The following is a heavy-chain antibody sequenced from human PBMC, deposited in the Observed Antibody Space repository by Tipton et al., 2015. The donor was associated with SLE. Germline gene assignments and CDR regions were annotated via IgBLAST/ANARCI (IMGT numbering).Heavy chain of an antibody. J-gene: IGHJ4*02. Sequence: TLSLTCTVSGGSIISGDFYWTWIRQPPGKGLEWIGEIFPTGSTNYNPSLMSRLSMSVDKSKNEFSLKLTSVTAADTAVYYCTRKGFIVTTIGLMDRAFEYWGRGILVTVSS. D-gene: IGHD5-12*01. CDR2: IFPTGST. CDR1: GGSIISGDFY. CDR3: TRKGFIVTTIGLMDRAFEY. V-gene: IGHV4-39*07.